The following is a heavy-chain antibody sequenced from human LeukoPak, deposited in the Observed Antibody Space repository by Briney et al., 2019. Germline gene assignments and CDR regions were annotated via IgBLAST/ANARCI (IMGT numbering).Heavy chain of an antibody. CDR3: ARADVGATRFDY. D-gene: IGHD1-26*01. CDR1: GFTFSSYA. Sequence: PGGSLRLSCAASGFTFSSYAMHWVRQAPGKGLEWVAVISYDGSNKYYADSVKGRFTISRDNSKNTLYLQMNSLRAEDTAVYYCARADVGATRFDYWGQGTLVTVSS. V-gene: IGHV3-30-3*01. J-gene: IGHJ4*02. CDR2: ISYDGSNK.